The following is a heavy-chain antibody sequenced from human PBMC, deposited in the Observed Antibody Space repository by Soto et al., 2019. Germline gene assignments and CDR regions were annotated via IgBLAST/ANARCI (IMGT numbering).Heavy chain of an antibody. J-gene: IGHJ5*02. Sequence: ASVKVSCKASGYPFTSYYLHWVRQAPGQPLEWLGWISLYSDGTNYAQKFQGRVSMTTDTSTTTAYMELRSLRSDDTAVYYCARVVPGAEAWFGPWGQGTLVTVSS. CDR2: ISLYSDGT. V-gene: IGHV1-18*04. CDR1: GYPFTSYY. D-gene: IGHD2-2*01. CDR3: ARVVPGAEAWFGP.